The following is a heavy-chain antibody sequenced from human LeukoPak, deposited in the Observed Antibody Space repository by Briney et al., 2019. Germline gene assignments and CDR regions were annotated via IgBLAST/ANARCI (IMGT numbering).Heavy chain of an antibody. CDR2: INHSGST. J-gene: IGHJ4*02. V-gene: IGHV4-34*01. Sequence: PSETLSLTCAVYGGSFSGYYWSWISQPPGKGLEWIGEINHSGSTNYNPSLKSRVTISVDTSKNQFSLKLSSVTAADTAVYYCARGPVPSYFDYWGQGTLVTVSS. CDR1: GGSFSGYY. D-gene: IGHD6-6*01. CDR3: ARGPVPSYFDY.